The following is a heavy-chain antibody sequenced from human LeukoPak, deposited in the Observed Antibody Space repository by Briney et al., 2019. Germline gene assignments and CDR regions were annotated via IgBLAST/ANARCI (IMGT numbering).Heavy chain of an antibody. D-gene: IGHD3-22*01. V-gene: IGHV4-4*08. CDR2: IYHSGDS. CDR3: ARARLWSDSSGLLPDY. Sequence: SETLSLTCTVSDVSISSYYWSWIRQPPGKGLEWIGYIYHSGDSNCNPSLKSRVTISLDTSKNQFSPKLSSVTAADTAVYYCARARLWSDSSGLLPDYWGQGTLVTVSS. CDR1: DVSISSYY. J-gene: IGHJ4*02.